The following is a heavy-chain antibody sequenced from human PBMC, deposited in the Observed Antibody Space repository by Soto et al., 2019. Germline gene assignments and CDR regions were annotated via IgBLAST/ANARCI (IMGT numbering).Heavy chain of an antibody. CDR2: INHSGSN. Sequence: QVQLQQWGAGLLKPSEPLSLTCAVYGGSFSGYYWSWIRQPPGKGLEWIGEINHSGSNNYNPSLKSPVTISVDTSKNQVALKVSSVTAADTAVYYCARVGYSYGFDYWGQGTLVTVSS. CDR3: ARVGYSYGFDY. V-gene: IGHV4-34*01. D-gene: IGHD5-18*01. J-gene: IGHJ4*02. CDR1: GGSFSGYY.